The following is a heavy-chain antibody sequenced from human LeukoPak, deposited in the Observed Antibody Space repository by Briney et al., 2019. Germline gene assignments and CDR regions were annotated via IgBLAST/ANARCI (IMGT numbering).Heavy chain of an antibody. CDR3: AKDSSDSGSYYYYFDY. CDR2: IRYDGSNK. CDR1: GFTFSSYG. Sequence: GGSLRLSCAASGFTFSSYGMHWVRQAPGKGLEWVAFIRYDGSNKYYADSVKGRFTISRDNSKNTLYLQMNSLRAEDTAVYYCAKDSSDSGSYYYYFDYWGQGTRVTVSS. J-gene: IGHJ4*02. V-gene: IGHV3-30*02. D-gene: IGHD1-26*01.